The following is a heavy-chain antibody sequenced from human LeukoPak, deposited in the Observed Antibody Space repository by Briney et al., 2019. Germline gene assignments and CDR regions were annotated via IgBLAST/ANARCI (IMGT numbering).Heavy chain of an antibody. CDR1: GFTFSSYS. D-gene: IGHD1-26*01. Sequence: GGSLRVSCAASGFTFSSYSMNWVRQAPGKGLEWVSSISSSSSYIYYADSVKGRFTISRDNAKNSLYLQMNSLRAEDTAVYYCAREEYSGSYYFDYWGQGTLVTVSS. CDR3: AREEYSGSYYFDY. J-gene: IGHJ4*02. CDR2: ISSSSSYI. V-gene: IGHV3-21*01.